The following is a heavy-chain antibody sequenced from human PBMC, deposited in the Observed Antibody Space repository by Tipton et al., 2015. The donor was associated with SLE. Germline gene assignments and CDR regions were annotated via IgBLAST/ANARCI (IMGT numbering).Heavy chain of an antibody. CDR1: GGSISSGSYY. Sequence: TLSLTCTVSGGSISSGSYYWSWIRQPAGKGLEWIGRIYTSGSTNYNPSLKSRVTISVDTSKNQFSLKLSSVTAADTAVYYCAREGYSSSSPPDYWGQGTLVTVSS. V-gene: IGHV4-61*02. D-gene: IGHD6-6*01. CDR3: AREGYSSSSPPDY. J-gene: IGHJ4*02. CDR2: IYTSGST.